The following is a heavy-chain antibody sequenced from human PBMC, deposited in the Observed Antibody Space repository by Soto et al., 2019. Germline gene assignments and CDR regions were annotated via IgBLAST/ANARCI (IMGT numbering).Heavy chain of an antibody. D-gene: IGHD2-15*01. CDR2: ISPLFSTT. V-gene: IGHV1-69*01. CDR1: RDLFNNCA. Sequence: QVQLVQSGAEVKEPGSSVKVSCKATRDLFNNCAFNWVRQAPGQGLEWMGRISPLFSTTNYAQKFQGRVTIGADELTTIVYLELSNLESEDTAMYYCAASSSVVAAGYFKFWGQGTLVTVSP. J-gene: IGHJ4*02. CDR3: AASSSVVAAGYFKF.